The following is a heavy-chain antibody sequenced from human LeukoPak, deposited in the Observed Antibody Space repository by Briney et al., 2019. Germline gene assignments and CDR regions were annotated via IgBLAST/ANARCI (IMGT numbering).Heavy chain of an antibody. J-gene: IGHJ6*03. CDR2: ISSSSSYI. D-gene: IGHD2-15*01. V-gene: IGHV3-21*04. Sequence: GGSLRLSCAASGFTFSSYSMNWVRQAPGKGLEWASSISSSSSYIYYADSVKGRFTISRDNSKNTLYLQMNSLRAEDTAIYYCSKNGDRGAYCTGGTCYPYFYYYMDVWGKGTTVTI. CDR3: SKNGDRGAYCTGGTCYPYFYYYMDV. CDR1: GFTFSSYS.